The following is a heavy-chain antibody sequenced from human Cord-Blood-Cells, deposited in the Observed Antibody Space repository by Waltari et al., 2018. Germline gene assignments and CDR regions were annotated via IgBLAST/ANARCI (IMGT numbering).Heavy chain of an antibody. D-gene: IGHD6-13*01. J-gene: IGHJ2*01. Sequence: QVQLQESGPGLVKPSETLSLTCTVSGYSISSGYSWGWIRQPPGKGLEWMGRIYHSRSTYYNPSLKSLINISVDTSKNQFSLKLSSVTAADTAVYYCALTTPGIAAAGIGYFDLWGRGTLVTVSS. V-gene: IGHV4-38-2*02. CDR1: GYSISSGYS. CDR2: IYHSRST. CDR3: ALTTPGIAAAGIGYFDL.